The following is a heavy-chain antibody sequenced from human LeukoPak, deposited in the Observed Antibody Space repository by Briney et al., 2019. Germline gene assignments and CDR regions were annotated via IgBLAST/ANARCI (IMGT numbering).Heavy chain of an antibody. Sequence: GGSLRLSCAASGFTFSSYSMNWVRQAPGKGLEWVSSISSSSSYTYYADSVKGRFTISRDNAKNSLYLQMNSLRAEDTAVYYCARDGRPIDYWGQGTLVIVSS. CDR2: ISSSSSYT. V-gene: IGHV3-21*04. CDR1: GFTFSSYS. J-gene: IGHJ4*02. CDR3: ARDGRPIDY.